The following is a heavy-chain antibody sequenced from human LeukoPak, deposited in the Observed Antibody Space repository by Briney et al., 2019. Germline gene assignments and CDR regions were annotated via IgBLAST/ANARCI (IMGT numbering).Heavy chain of an antibody. V-gene: IGHV3-30*04. CDR3: ARAPPGFTVLGFDY. Sequence: QPGGSLRLSCAASGFTFISYAMHWVRQAPGKGLEWVAVISYDGSNKYYADSVKGRFTISRDNSKNTLYLQMNSLRAEDTAVYYCARAPPGFTVLGFDYWGQGTLVTVSS. J-gene: IGHJ4*02. CDR2: ISYDGSNK. D-gene: IGHD4-17*01. CDR1: GFTFISYA.